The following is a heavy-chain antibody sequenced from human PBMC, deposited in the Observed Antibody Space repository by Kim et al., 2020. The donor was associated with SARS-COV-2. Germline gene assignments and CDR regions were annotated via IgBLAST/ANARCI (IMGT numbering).Heavy chain of an antibody. Sequence: SETLSLTCTVSGYSISSGYYWGWIRQPPGKGLEWIGSIYHSGSTYYNPSLKSRVTISVDTSKNQFSLKLSSVTAADTAVYYCARVKEVFGVVSWFDPWGQGTLVTVSS. J-gene: IGHJ5*02. D-gene: IGHD3-3*01. V-gene: IGHV4-38-2*02. CDR1: GYSISSGYY. CDR3: ARVKEVFGVVSWFDP. CDR2: IYHSGST.